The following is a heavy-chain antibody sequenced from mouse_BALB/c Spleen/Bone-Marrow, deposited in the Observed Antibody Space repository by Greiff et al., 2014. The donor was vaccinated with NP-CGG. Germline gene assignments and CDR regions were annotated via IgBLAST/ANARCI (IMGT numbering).Heavy chain of an antibody. CDR1: GFDFSRYW. V-gene: IGHV4-1*02. D-gene: IGHD4-1*01. CDR3: ARRAGTWFAY. J-gene: IGHJ3*01. CDR2: INPDSSTI. Sequence: VQLQQPGGGLVQPGGSLKLSCAASGFDFSRYWMSWVRQAPGKGLEWIGEINPDSSTINYTPSLKDKFIISRDNVKNTLYLQMSKVRSEDTALYYCARRAGTWFAYWGQGTLVTVSA.